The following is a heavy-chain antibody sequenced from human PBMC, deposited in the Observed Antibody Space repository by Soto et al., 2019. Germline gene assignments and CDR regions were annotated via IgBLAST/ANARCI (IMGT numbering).Heavy chain of an antibody. CDR3: ATLGSSTSSYYYYYGMDV. CDR1: GFTFSSYG. Sequence: GESLKISCAASGFTFSSYGMHWVRQAPGKGLEWVAVIWYDGSNKYYADSVKGRFTISRDNSKNTLYLQMNSLRAEDTAVYYCATLGSSTSSYYYYYGMDVWGQGTTVTVSS. CDR2: IWYDGSNK. V-gene: IGHV3-33*01. D-gene: IGHD2-2*01. J-gene: IGHJ6*02.